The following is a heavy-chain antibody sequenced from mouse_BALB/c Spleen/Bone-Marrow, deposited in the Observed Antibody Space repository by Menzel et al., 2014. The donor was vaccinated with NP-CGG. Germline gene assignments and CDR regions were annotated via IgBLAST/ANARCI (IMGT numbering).Heavy chain of an antibody. Sequence: VQLQQPGGGLVQPGGSRKLSCAASGFTFSSFGMHWVRQAPEKGLEWVAYISSGSSTIYYADTVKGRFTISRDNPKNTLFLQMTSLRSEDTAMYYCARSLLLRPDYWGQGTTLTVSS. CDR2: ISSGSSTI. V-gene: IGHV5-17*02. D-gene: IGHD1-1*01. CDR3: ARSLLLRPDY. J-gene: IGHJ2*01. CDR1: GFTFSSFG.